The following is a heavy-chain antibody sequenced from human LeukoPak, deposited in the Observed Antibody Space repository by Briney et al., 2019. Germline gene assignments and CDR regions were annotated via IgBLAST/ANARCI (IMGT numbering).Heavy chain of an antibody. CDR1: GFTFSSYG. D-gene: IGHD3-10*01. V-gene: IGHV3-30*18. J-gene: IGHJ4*02. Sequence: GRSLRLSCAASGFTFSSYGMHWVRQAPGKGLEWVAVISYDGSNKYYADSVKGRFTISRDNSKNTLYLQMNNLRAEDTAVYYCAKDPSYYYGSGDPFDYWGQGTLVTVSS. CDR3: AKDPSYYYGSGDPFDY. CDR2: ISYDGSNK.